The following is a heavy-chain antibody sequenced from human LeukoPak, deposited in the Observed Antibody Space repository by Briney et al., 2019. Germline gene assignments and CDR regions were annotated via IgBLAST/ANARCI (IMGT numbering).Heavy chain of an antibody. D-gene: IGHD5-18*01. Sequence: SETLSLTCAVFGGSFSGYYWSWIRQPPGKGLEWIGEINHSGSTNYNPSLKSRVTISVDTSKNQFSLKLSSVTAADTAVYYCARVGYSYGNWGQGNLVTVSS. V-gene: IGHV4-34*01. CDR1: GGSFSGYY. CDR2: INHSGST. J-gene: IGHJ4*02. CDR3: ARVGYSYGN.